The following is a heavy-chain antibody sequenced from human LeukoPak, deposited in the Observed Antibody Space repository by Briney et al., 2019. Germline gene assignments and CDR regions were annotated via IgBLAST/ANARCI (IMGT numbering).Heavy chain of an antibody. V-gene: IGHV4-61*02. CDR3: ARHPATVTPYYYYYMDV. J-gene: IGHJ6*03. CDR1: GGSISSGSYY. Sequence: SETLSLTCTVSGGSISSGSYYWSWTRQPAGKGLEWIGRIYTSGSTNYNPSLKSRVTISVDTSKNQFSLKLSSVTAADTAVYYCARHPATVTPYYYYYMDVWGKGTTVTVSS. D-gene: IGHD4-17*01. CDR2: IYTSGST.